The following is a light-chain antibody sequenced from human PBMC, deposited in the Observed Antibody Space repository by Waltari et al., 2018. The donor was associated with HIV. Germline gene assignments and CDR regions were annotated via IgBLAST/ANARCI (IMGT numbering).Light chain of an antibody. CDR1: HNNVAHQG. CDR3: LAWDTNLGGWV. Sequence: LTQPPSMSTASGQTVIVPRLRYHNNVAHQGQACVQHRQGNPPKLLSHRNNNRPSGVSERFSASRAGDTTFLTISGLQSEYEADYFCLAWDTNLGGWVFGGGTHLTV. CDR2: RNN. J-gene: IGLJ3*02. V-gene: IGLV10-54*04.